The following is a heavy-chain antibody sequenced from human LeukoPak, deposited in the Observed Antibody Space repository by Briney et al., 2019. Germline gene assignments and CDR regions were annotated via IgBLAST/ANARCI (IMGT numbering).Heavy chain of an antibody. J-gene: IGHJ4*02. CDR1: GGSISSSNW. V-gene: IGHV4-4*02. D-gene: IGHD2-8*01. Sequence: SETLSLTCAVSGGSISSSNWWSWVRQPPGKGLEWIGEIYHSGSTNYNPSLKSRVTISVDKSKNQFSLKLSSVTAADTAVYYCAREAVLMVYAADYWGQGTLVTVSS. CDR3: AREAVLMVYAADY. CDR2: IYHSGST.